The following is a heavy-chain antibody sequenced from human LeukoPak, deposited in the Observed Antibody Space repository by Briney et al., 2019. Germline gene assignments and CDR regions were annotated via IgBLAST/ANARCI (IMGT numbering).Heavy chain of an antibody. CDR3: AKDSPILTS. CDR1: GFTFSSHS. Sequence: GGSLRLSCAASGFTFSSHSMSWFRQAPGKGPEWVSAINSRGDGTEYADSVGGRFTISRDNSKNTLYLQMNSLRAEDTAVYHCAKDSPILTSWGQGTLVTVSS. D-gene: IGHD2-21*01. CDR2: INSRGDGT. J-gene: IGHJ5*02. V-gene: IGHV3-23*01.